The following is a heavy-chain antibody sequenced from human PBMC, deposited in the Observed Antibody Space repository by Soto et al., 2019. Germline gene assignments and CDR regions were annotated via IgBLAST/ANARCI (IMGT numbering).Heavy chain of an antibody. CDR2: IRNKASSYTT. J-gene: IGHJ4*02. V-gene: IGHV3-72*01. D-gene: IGHD2-15*01. CDR3: ASLLSATPIAY. CDR1: GFTFSDHH. Sequence: EVQLVESGGGLVQPGGSLRLSCAASGFTFSDHHMDWVRQAPGRGLEWVGRIRNKASSYTTEYAASVKGRFTISRDDSKSALYLQRSSWRTDGTSVYYCASLLSATPIAYWGQGILVTGSS.